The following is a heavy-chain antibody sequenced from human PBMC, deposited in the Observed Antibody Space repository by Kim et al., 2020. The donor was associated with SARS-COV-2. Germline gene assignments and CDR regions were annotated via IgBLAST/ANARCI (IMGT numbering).Heavy chain of an antibody. CDR2: IRRKAYGGTT. V-gene: IGHV3-49*03. D-gene: IGHD3-10*01. CDR3: TRGRIPHSVNDAFDI. Sequence: GGSLRLSCSASGFAFGDYTMNWFRQAPGKGLEWVGLIRRKAYGGTTDYAASVRGRFTISRDDSKSVAFLQMNSLKSEDTAVYYCTRGRIPHSVNDAFDI. J-gene: IGHJ3*02. CDR1: GFAFGDYT.